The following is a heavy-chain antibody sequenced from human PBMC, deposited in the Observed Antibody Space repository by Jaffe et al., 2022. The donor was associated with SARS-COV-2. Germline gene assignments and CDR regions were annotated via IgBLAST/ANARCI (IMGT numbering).Heavy chain of an antibody. D-gene: IGHD6-19*01. J-gene: IGHJ6*02. CDR2: IKSKTDGGTT. CDR3: TTDGPSLQWLVPAYYYYGMDV. Sequence: EVQLVESGGGLVKPGGSLRLSCAASGFTFSNAWMSWVRQAPGKGLEWVGRIKSKTDGGTTDYAAPVKGRFTISRDDSKNTLYLQMNSLKTEDTAVYYCTTDGPSLQWLVPAYYYYGMDVWGQGTTVTVSS. V-gene: IGHV3-15*01. CDR1: GFTFSNAW.